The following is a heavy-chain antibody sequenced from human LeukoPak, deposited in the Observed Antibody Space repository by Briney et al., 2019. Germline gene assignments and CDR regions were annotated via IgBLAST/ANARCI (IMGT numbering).Heavy chain of an antibody. J-gene: IGHJ4*02. V-gene: IGHV3-9*03. CDR3: AKDLTPEHGPFDY. Sequence: GGSLRLSXAASGFTFDDYAMHWVRQAPGKGLEWDSGISWNSGSIGYADSVKGRFTISRDNAKNSLYLQMNSLKAEDMALYYCAKDLTPEHGPFDYWGQGTLVTVSS. CDR2: ISWNSGSI. CDR1: GFTFDDYA. D-gene: IGHD1/OR15-1a*01.